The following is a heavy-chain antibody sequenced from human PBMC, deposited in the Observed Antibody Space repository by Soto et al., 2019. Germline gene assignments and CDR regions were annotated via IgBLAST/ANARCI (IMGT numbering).Heavy chain of an antibody. CDR3: ARAIADDTAMGITPTAGLDY. Sequence: SETLSLTCTVSGGSISSYYWSWIRQPPGKGLEWIGYIYYSGSTNYNPSLKSRVTISVDTSKNQFSLKLSSVTAADTAVYYCARAIADDTAMGITPTAGLDYWGQGTLVTVSS. J-gene: IGHJ4*02. CDR1: GGSISSYY. V-gene: IGHV4-59*01. CDR2: IYYSGST. D-gene: IGHD5-18*01.